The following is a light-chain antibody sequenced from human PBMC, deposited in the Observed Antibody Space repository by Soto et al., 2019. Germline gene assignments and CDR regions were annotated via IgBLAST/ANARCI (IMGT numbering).Light chain of an antibody. V-gene: IGKV1-39*01. CDR3: QQSYGTPLT. Sequence: DMEMTQSPSSLSASVGDRVTITCRASQSIRNYLNWYQHKPGKVPKLLIYAASSLQSGVPTRFSGSGSGTDFTITINSLQPEEFATYHCQQSYGTPLTLGGGTKIEIK. J-gene: IGKJ4*01. CDR1: QSIRNY. CDR2: AAS.